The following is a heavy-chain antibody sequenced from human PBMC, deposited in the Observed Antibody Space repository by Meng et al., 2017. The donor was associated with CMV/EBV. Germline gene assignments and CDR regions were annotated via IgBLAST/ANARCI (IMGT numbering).Heavy chain of an antibody. J-gene: IGHJ4*02. D-gene: IGHD3-3*01. CDR1: GFTFSSYE. V-gene: IGHV3-48*03. Sequence: GGSLRLSCAASGFTFSSYEMNWVRQASGKGLEWVSYISSSGSTIYYADSVKGRFTISRDNAKNSLYLQMNSLRAEDTAVYYCARVHITIFGVAPDYWGQGTLVTVSS. CDR3: ARVHITIFGVAPDY. CDR2: ISSSGSTI.